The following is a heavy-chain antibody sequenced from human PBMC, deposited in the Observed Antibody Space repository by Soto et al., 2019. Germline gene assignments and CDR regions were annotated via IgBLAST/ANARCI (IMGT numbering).Heavy chain of an antibody. D-gene: IGHD1-26*01. CDR1: GGSISSSSYY. V-gene: IGHV4-39*01. Sequence: EXLSLPCNVSGGSISSSSYYWGWIRQPPGKGLEWIGHIFHTGSTYYNPSLKSRVTISVDTSKNQFSLKLSSVTATDTAVYYCARRRIVVTTNFDYWGQGTLVTVSS. CDR3: ARRRIVVTTNFDY. J-gene: IGHJ4*02. CDR2: IFHTGST.